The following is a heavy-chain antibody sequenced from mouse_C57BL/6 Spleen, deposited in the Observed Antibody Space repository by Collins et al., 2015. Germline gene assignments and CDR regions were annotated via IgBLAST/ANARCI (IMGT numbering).Heavy chain of an antibody. Sequence: QRPGQGLEWIARIYPGSGNTYYNEKFKGKATLTAEKSSSTAYMQLSSLTSEDSAVYFRARYAGSRYYAMDYWGQGTSVTVSS. V-gene: IGHV1-76*01. D-gene: IGHD1-1*01. CDR2: IYPGSGNT. J-gene: IGHJ4*01. CDR3: ARYAGSRYYAMDY.